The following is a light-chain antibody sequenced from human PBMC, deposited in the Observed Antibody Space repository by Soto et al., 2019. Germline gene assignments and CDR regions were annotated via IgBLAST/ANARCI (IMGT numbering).Light chain of an antibody. V-gene: IGKV3-15*01. Sequence: EIVMTQSPATLSVSPGERATLSCRASQSVSSNLAWYQQKPGQAPRLLIYGASTRATGIPARFSGSWSGTEFTLTLSGLQSEDFAVYYCQQYNNWQTFGQGTKVEIK. CDR1: QSVSSN. CDR3: QQYNNWQT. CDR2: GAS. J-gene: IGKJ1*01.